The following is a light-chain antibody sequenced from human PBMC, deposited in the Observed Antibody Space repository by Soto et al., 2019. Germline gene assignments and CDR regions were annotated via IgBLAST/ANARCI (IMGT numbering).Light chain of an antibody. CDR3: QQYNNWPLT. CDR1: HRVSSY. Sequence: IVMTQSPATLSVSPGERATLSCRASHRVSSYLAWYQQKPDQAPRLLIYEASTRATGIPARFSGSGSGTEFTLTISSLQSEDFAVYYCQQYNNWPLTFGAGTRWIS. CDR2: EAS. J-gene: IGKJ4*01. V-gene: IGKV3-15*01.